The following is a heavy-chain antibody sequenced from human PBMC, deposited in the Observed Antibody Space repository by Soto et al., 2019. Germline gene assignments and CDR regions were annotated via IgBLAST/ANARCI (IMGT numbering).Heavy chain of an antibody. V-gene: IGHV1-18*01. CDR2: ISAYNGNT. Sequence: SVKVSCKASGYTFTSYGISWVRQAPGQGLEWMGWISAYNGNTNYAQKLQGRVTMTTDTSTSTAYMELRSLRSDDTAVYYCARDEPYYDFWSGYYPHHYYYYGMDVWGQGTTVTVSS. CDR3: ARDEPYYDFWSGYYPHHYYYYGMDV. CDR1: GYTFTSYG. J-gene: IGHJ6*02. D-gene: IGHD3-3*01.